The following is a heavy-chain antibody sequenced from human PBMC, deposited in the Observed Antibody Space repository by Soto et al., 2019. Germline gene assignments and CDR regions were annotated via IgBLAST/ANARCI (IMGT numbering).Heavy chain of an antibody. D-gene: IGHD3-22*01. Sequence: QVQLVQSGAEVKKPGSSVKVSCKASGGTFSSYAISWVRQAPGQGLEWMGGIIPIFGTANYAQKFQGRVTITADESTSTAYMELSRLRAEDTAVYYCARYSYPATYYYDSSGTPAGYWGQGTLVTVSS. CDR2: IIPIFGTA. CDR1: GGTFSSYA. J-gene: IGHJ4*02. V-gene: IGHV1-69*01. CDR3: ARYSYPATYYYDSSGTPAGY.